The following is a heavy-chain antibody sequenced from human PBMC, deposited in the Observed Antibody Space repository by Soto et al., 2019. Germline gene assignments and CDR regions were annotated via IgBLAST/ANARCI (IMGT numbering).Heavy chain of an antibody. D-gene: IGHD1-26*01. CDR3: ARHQWELNAFHI. V-gene: IGHV4-61*08. J-gene: IGHJ3*02. CDR1: GDSVSGGGYY. Sequence: PSETLSLTCTVSGDSVSGGGYYWTWIRQPPGKGLEWIGYISYSGDTTHNPSLKSRVTISVDTSRSQFSLKLRSVAAADTAIYYCARHQWELNAFHIWGQGIMVTVSS. CDR2: ISYSGDT.